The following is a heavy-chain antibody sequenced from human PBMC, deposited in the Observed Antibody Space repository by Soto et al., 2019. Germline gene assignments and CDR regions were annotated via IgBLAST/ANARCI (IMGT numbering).Heavy chain of an antibody. CDR1: GFTFSSYD. J-gene: IGHJ4*02. CDR3: VREYCSNGVCILDY. V-gene: IGHV3-13*01. Sequence: GGSLRLSCAASGFTFSSYDMHWVRQATGKGLEWVSLIGSAGDTYYPGSVKGRFTISRENAKNSLYLQMNSLRAEDTAVYYCVREYCSNGVCILDYWGQGTLVTVSS. D-gene: IGHD2-8*01. CDR2: IGSAGDT.